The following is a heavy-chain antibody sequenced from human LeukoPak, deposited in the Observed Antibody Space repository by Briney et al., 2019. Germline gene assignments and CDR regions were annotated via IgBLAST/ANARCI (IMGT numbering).Heavy chain of an antibody. Sequence: GGSLRLSCAASGFTFSDYYMSWIRQAPGKGLEWVSYISSSGSTIYYADSVKGRFTISRDNAKNSLYLQMNSLRAEDTAVYYCARAAAACIVGYYYGMDVWGQGTTVTVSS. CDR3: ARAAAACIVGYYYGMDV. CDR1: GFTFSDYY. CDR2: ISSSGSTI. J-gene: IGHJ6*02. D-gene: IGHD6-13*01. V-gene: IGHV3-11*01.